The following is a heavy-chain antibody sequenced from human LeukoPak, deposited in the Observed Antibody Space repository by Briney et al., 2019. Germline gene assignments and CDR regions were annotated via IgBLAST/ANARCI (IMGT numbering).Heavy chain of an antibody. J-gene: IGHJ4*02. V-gene: IGHV3-23*01. Sequence: GGSLRLSCAASGFTFSSYAMRWVRQAPGKGLEWVSAISGSGGSTYYADSVKGRFTISRDNSKNTLYLQMNSLRAEDTAVYYCAKVAGPYCSGGSCPHFDYWGQGTLVTVSS. CDR2: ISGSGGST. CDR1: GFTFSSYA. D-gene: IGHD2-15*01. CDR3: AKVAGPYCSGGSCPHFDY.